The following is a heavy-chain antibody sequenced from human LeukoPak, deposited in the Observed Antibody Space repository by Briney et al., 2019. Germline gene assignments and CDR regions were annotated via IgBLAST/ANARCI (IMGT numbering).Heavy chain of an antibody. J-gene: IGHJ4*02. Sequence: SETLSLTCAVYGGSFSGYYWSWIRQPPGKGLEWIGEINHSGSTNYNPSLKSRVTISVDTSKNQFSLKLSSVTAEDTAVYYCAREYYYDSSGYASFGYWGQGTLVTVSS. CDR1: GGSFSGYY. V-gene: IGHV4-34*01. D-gene: IGHD3-22*01. CDR3: AREYYYDSSGYASFGY. CDR2: INHSGST.